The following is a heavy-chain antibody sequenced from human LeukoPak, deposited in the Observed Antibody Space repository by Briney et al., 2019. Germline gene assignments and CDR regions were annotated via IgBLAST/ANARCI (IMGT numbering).Heavy chain of an antibody. CDR3: AKSRSSEARAGSNY. CDR2: ISGSGDST. Sequence: QPGGSLRLSCAASGFTFSGYAMSWVRQAPGKGLEWVSAISGSGDSTYYADSVKGRFTISRDNSKNTLYLQLNSLRAEDTAVYYCAKSRSSEARAGSNYWGQGTLVTVSS. J-gene: IGHJ4*02. D-gene: IGHD6-6*01. CDR1: GFTFSGYA. V-gene: IGHV3-23*01.